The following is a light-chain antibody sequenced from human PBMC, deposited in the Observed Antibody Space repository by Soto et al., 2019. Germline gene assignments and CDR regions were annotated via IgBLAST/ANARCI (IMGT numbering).Light chain of an antibody. CDR1: TSDIAGYNY. CDR3: TSFSSSTSLNV. V-gene: IGLV2-14*01. J-gene: IGLJ1*01. Sequence: QSVLTQPASVSGSLGQSITISCTGTTSDIAGYNYISWYQQLPGKAPILMIYQVTIRPSGISNRFSGSKSGNTASLTISGLQAEDEADYYCTSFSSSTSLNVFGTGTKVTVL. CDR2: QVT.